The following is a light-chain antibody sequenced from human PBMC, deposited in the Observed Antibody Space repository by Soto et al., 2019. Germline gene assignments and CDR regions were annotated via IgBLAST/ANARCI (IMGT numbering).Light chain of an antibody. CDR1: QGIRSY. J-gene: IGKJ4*01. Sequence: AIRMTQSPSSLSSSTVDRVTITCRASQGIRSYLAWYQQKPGKAPKLLIHAASTLQSGVPSRFSGSRSGTDFTLTISCLQSTDFATYYCQLSYSTPLTFCGGTKMDIK. CDR3: QLSYSTPLT. CDR2: AAS. V-gene: IGKV1-8*01.